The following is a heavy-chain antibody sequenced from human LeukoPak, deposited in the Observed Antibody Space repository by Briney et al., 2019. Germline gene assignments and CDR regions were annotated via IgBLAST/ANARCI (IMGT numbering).Heavy chain of an antibody. V-gene: IGHV3-48*01. CDR3: AREPEDSSGRLDY. J-gene: IGHJ4*02. CDR1: GFMFNRDS. CDR2: TSRYSTTI. Sequence: TGGSLRLSCVASGFMFNRDSMNWVRQAPGKGLEWISYTSRYSTTIYYADSVQGRFTISRDNGKNTLYLQMNSLGAEDSAVYYCAREPEDSSGRLDYWGQGTLVTVSS. D-gene: IGHD6-19*01.